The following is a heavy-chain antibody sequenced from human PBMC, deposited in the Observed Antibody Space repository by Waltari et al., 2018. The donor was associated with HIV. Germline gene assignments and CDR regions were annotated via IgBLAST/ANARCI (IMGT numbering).Heavy chain of an antibody. D-gene: IGHD3-22*01. CDR3: FYYSNTESYGLDV. Sequence: VKVSCKASGYTFTAHYIHWVRQAPGQGLEWMGRINPKSGVTHYAQKFQDRVTVTRDTSITTAYMELSSLRSDDTARYFCFYYSNTESYGLDVWGQGTTVTVSS. J-gene: IGHJ6*02. CDR1: GYTFTAHY. CDR2: INPKSGVT. V-gene: IGHV1-2*06.